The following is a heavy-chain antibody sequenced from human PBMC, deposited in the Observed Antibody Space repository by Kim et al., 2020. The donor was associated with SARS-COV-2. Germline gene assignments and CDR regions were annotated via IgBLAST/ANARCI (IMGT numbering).Heavy chain of an antibody. Sequence: YADSVKGRFTISRDNSKNTLYLQMSSLRAEDTAVYYCARGGSYHYYFDYWGQGTLVTVSS. J-gene: IGHJ4*02. D-gene: IGHD2-2*01. V-gene: IGHV3-66*01. CDR3: ARGGSYHYYFDY.